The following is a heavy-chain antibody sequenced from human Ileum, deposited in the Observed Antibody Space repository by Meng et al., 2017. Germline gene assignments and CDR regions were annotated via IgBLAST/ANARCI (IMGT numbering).Heavy chain of an antibody. V-gene: IGHV4-39*07. D-gene: IGHD1-1*01. CDR3: ARKMSGTMLDF. Sequence: LEESGPGLVKPSETLSLTCTVSGDSISTTNYYWGWIRQPPGRGLEWIGTLYSSGSAFYNPALEGRVTTSIDTSRNQFSLKLNSVSAADTAVYYCARKMSGTMLDFWGPGTLVTVSS. CDR1: GDSISTTNYY. J-gene: IGHJ4*02. CDR2: LYSSGSA.